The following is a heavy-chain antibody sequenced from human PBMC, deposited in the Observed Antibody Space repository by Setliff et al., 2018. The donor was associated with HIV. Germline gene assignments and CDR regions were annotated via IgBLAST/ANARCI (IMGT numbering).Heavy chain of an antibody. J-gene: IGHJ3*02. CDR3: TQSQHLQYQMAAFDI. CDR1: GFTFSNYA. V-gene: IGHV3-23*01. CDR2: ISGSGGHT. D-gene: IGHD1-1*01. Sequence: GGSLRLSCAVSGFTFSNYAMNWVRQAPGKGLEWVSGISGSGGHTYHAESVKGRFTISRDKSKNTPYLQMNSLRAEDTAVYYCTQSQHLQYQMAAFDIWGQGTMVTVSS.